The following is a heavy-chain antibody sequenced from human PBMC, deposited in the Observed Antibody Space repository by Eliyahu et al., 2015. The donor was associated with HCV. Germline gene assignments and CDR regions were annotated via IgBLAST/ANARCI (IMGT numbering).Heavy chain of an antibody. D-gene: IGHD1-14*01. CDR2: IDHSGGT. CDR1: GGSISSIIW. CDR3: ATADSMTTFDS. J-gene: IGHJ4*02. V-gene: IGHV4-4*02. Sequence: QVQLQESGPGLVKPSETLSLTCTVSGGSISSIIWWTWIRQPPGKGLEWIGEIDHSGGTNYRPSLKSRVTISVDKSKNQFSLKLRSVTAADTAMYYCATADSMTTFDSWGQGTLVTVPS.